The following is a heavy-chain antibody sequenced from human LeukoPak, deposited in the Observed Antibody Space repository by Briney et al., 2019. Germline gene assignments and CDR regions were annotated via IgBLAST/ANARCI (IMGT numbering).Heavy chain of an antibody. D-gene: IGHD6-13*01. CDR3: ARGIAAAGTNDY. CDR2: IIPIFGTA. Sequence: SVKVSRKASGGTFSSYAISWVRQAPGQGLEWMGGIIPIFGTANYAQKFQGRVTITTDESTSTAYMELSSLRSEDTAVYYCARGIAAAGTNDYWGQGTLVTVSS. CDR1: GGTFSSYA. V-gene: IGHV1-69*05. J-gene: IGHJ4*02.